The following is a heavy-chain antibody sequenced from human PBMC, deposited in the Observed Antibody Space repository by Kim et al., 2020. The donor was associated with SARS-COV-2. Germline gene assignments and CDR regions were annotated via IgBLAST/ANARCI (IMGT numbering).Heavy chain of an antibody. CDR1: GFTFSDSP. CDR3: TIIPGTILAVWDSFDV. Sequence: GGSLRLSCASSGFTFSDSPIHWVRQASGKGREWVGRIRSRVYSYATSYAASVKGRFTISRDDSESTAYLQMNGLKTEDTAVDYCTIIPGTILAVWDSFDV. D-gene: IGHD1-1*01. V-gene: IGHV3-73*01. J-gene: IGHJ3*01. CDR2: IRSRVYSYAT.